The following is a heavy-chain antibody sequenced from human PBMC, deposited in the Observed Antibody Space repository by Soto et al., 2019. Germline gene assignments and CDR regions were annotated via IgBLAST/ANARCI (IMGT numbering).Heavy chain of an antibody. V-gene: IGHV4-31*03. D-gene: IGHD5-12*01. CDR1: GGSISSGGYY. Sequence: PSETLSLTCTVSGGSISSGGYYWSWIRQHPGKGLEWIGYIYYGGSTYYNPSLKSRVTISVDTSKNQFSLKLSSVTAADTAVYYCARVLNSGMAKIDRYFDYWGQGTLVTVSS. CDR2: IYYGGST. CDR3: ARVLNSGMAKIDRYFDY. J-gene: IGHJ4*02.